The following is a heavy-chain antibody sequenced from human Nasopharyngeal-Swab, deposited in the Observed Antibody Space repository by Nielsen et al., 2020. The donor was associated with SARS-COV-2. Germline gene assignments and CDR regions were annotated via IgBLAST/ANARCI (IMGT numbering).Heavy chain of an antibody. CDR2: ISYDGTNE. J-gene: IGHJ5*02. D-gene: IGHD3-10*01. Sequence: GRQAQRKGLEWVAVISYDGTNEYYADSVKGRFSIARDNSENQLYLQMNSLRTEDTVVYYCTKGAGSYYGNWFDPWGQGTLVTVSS. CDR3: TKGAGSYYGNWFDP. V-gene: IGHV3-30*18.